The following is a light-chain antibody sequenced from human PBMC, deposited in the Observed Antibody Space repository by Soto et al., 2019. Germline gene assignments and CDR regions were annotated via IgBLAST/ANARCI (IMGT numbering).Light chain of an antibody. V-gene: IGKV1-27*01. CDR3: QKCKVAPFT. CDR2: AAS. CDR1: QSIVTY. J-gene: IGKJ4*01. Sequence: DIQMTHSPSSLSASVCDRVTITCRASQSIVTYLNWYLQKPGKAPKLLIYAASTLQSGVPSRFSGSGSGTDFTLTISSLQPEDVATYYCQKCKVAPFTFGGGTKVDIK.